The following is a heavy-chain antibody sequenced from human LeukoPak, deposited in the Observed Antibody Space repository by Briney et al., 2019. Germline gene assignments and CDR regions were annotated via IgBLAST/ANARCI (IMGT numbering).Heavy chain of an antibody. D-gene: IGHD3-22*01. CDR2: IYYSGST. CDR1: GGSISSSSYY. Sequence: SETLSLTCTVSGGSISSSSYYWGWIRQPPGKGLEWIGSIYYSGSTYYNPSLKSRVTISVDTSKNQFSLKLSSVTAADTAVYYCARGNYDSSGYFGRIVCCGHDYWGQGTLVTVSS. CDR3: ARGNYDSSGYFGRIVCCGHDY. V-gene: IGHV4-39*07. J-gene: IGHJ4*02.